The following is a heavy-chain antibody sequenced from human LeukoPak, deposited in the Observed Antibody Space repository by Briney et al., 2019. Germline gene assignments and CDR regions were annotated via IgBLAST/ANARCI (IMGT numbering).Heavy chain of an antibody. CDR3: ARGYYDILTGYPNDY. Sequence: GASVKVSRKASGYTFTSYGISWVRQAPGQGLEWMGWISAYNGNTNYAQKLQGRVTMTTDISTSTAYMELRSLRSDDTAVYYCARGYYDILTGYPNDYWGQGTLVTVSS. CDR2: ISAYNGNT. V-gene: IGHV1-18*01. J-gene: IGHJ4*02. CDR1: GYTFTSYG. D-gene: IGHD3-9*01.